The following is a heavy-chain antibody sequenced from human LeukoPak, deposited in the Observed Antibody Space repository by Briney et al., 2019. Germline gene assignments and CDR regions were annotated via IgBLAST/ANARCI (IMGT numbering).Heavy chain of an antibody. D-gene: IGHD4-17*01. CDR2: ISTGSTYI. V-gene: IGHV3-21*01. CDR3: ARDYGDYPYYFDY. J-gene: IGHJ4*02. CDR1: GFSFSSYN. Sequence: TGGSLRLSCAASGFSFSSYNMNWVRQAPGKGLEGVSSISTGSTYIYYVDSVKGRFTISRDNAKNALYLQMNSLRAEDTAEYYCARDYGDYPYYFDYWGQGTLVTVSS.